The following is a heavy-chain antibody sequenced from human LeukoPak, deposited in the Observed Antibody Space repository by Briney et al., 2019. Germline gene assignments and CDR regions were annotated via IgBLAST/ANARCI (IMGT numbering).Heavy chain of an antibody. J-gene: IGHJ4*02. CDR2: IYYSGST. Sequence: SETLSLTCTVSGGSISSSSYYWGWIRQPPGKGLEWIGSIYYSGSTYYNPSLKSRVTISVDTSKNQFSLKLSSVTAADTAVYYCARDTVAGLNYWGQGTLVTVSS. CDR1: GGSISSSSYY. V-gene: IGHV4-39*07. CDR3: ARDTVAGLNY. D-gene: IGHD6-19*01.